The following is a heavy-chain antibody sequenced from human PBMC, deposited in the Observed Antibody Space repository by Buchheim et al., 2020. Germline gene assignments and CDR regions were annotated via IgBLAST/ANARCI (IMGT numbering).Heavy chain of an antibody. Sequence: QVQLQESGPGLVKPSETLSLTCTVSGGSISSYYWSWIRQPPGKGLEWIGYIYYSGSTNYNPSLKSRVTISVDTSKNQFSLKLSSVTAADTAVYYCARATTVTSIDYWGQGTL. V-gene: IGHV4-59*01. CDR3: ARATTVTSIDY. J-gene: IGHJ4*02. CDR1: GGSISSYY. CDR2: IYYSGST. D-gene: IGHD4-17*01.